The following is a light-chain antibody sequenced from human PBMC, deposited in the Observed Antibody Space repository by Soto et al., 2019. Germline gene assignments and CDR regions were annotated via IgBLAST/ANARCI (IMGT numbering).Light chain of an antibody. J-gene: IGLJ3*02. V-gene: IGLV7-46*01. CDR2: YTN. Sequence: QAVVTQESSLTVSPGGTVTLTCGSSTGAVTSGHYSYWFQQKPGQAPMTLIYYTNNRLSWTPARFSGSLLGGKAALTLSGAQPEDEADYYCLLVDGGTVVFGGGTKLTVL. CDR1: TGAVTSGHY. CDR3: LLVDGGTVV.